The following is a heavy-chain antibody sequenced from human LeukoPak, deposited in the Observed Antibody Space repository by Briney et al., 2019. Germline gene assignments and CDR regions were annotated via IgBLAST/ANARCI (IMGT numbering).Heavy chain of an antibody. CDR2: ISGSSGST. CDR3: AKDLGYCSSTSCYNPRSYFDY. Sequence: GGSLRLSCAASGFTFSSYAMSWVRQAPGKGLEWVSGISGSSGSTYYADSVKGRFTISRDNSKNTLYLQMNSLRAEDTAVCYCAKDLGYCSSTSCYNPRSYFDYWGQGTLVTVSS. CDR1: GFTFSSYA. D-gene: IGHD2-2*02. J-gene: IGHJ4*02. V-gene: IGHV3-23*01.